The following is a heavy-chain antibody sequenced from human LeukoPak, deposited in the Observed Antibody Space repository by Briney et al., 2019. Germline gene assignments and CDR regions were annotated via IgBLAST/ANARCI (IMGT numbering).Heavy chain of an antibody. Sequence: GESLRLSCAASGFTFSSYAMSWVRQAPGKGLEWVSAISGSGGSTYYADSVKGRFTISRDNSKNTLYLQMNSLRAEDTAVYYCAKDSLDTAMVLYFDYWGQGTLVTVSS. D-gene: IGHD5-18*01. CDR2: ISGSGGST. V-gene: IGHV3-23*01. J-gene: IGHJ4*02. CDR1: GFTFSSYA. CDR3: AKDSLDTAMVLYFDY.